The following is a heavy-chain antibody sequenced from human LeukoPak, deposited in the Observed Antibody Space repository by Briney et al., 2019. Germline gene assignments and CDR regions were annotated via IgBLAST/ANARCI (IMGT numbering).Heavy chain of an antibody. CDR1: GFTFNNYC. J-gene: IGHJ3*01. Sequence: GGSLRLSCAASGFTFNNYCMSWVRQAPWKGLQWVANIKQDGSQKFYVDSVKGRFTISRDNTKNSLYLQMNSLRAEDTAMYYCARGDFSDYGDYVDAFDVWGQGTMVTVSS. CDR3: ARGDFSDYGDYVDAFDV. V-gene: IGHV3-7*01. D-gene: IGHD4-17*01. CDR2: IKQDGSQK.